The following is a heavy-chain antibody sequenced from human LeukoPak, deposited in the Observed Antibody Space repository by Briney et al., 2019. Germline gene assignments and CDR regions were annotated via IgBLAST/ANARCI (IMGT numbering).Heavy chain of an antibody. CDR3: VKGSSIWYIFDY. J-gene: IGHJ4*01. CDR2: IISNGDGT. Sequence: QTGGSLRLSRSASGFTFSGFAMHWVRQAPGKGLEYVSAIISNGDGTYYSDSVKDRFTISRDNSENTLYLQMSSLRAEDTAVYYCVKGSSIWYIFDYWGHGTLVTVSS. D-gene: IGHD6-13*01. V-gene: IGHV3-64D*09. CDR1: GFTFSGFA.